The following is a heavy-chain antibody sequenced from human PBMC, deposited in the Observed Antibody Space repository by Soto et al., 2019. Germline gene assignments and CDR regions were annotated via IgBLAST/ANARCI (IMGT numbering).Heavy chain of an antibody. J-gene: IGHJ6*02. CDR2: ISAYNGNT. Sequence: ASVKASCKASGYTFTSYGISWVRQAPGQGLEWMGWISAYNGNTNYAQKLQGRVTMTTDTSTSTAYMELRSLRSDDTAVYYCARFPSGYSSSWYGDYYYGMDVWGQGTTVTVSS. CDR1: GYTFTSYG. V-gene: IGHV1-18*01. D-gene: IGHD6-13*01. CDR3: ARFPSGYSSSWYGDYYYGMDV.